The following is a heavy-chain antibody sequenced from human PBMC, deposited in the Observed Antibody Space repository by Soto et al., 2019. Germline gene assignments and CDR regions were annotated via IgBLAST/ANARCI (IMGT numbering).Heavy chain of an antibody. V-gene: IGHV1-18*01. Sequence: ASVKLSCKTSGDTFTNYCITWVRQAPGQGLEWMGWISAYNGKTNYAQKLQDRVTMTTDTSTTTAYMELRSLRSDDTAVYYCARSADSQYQLPRVYWGQGTLVTVSS. CDR3: ARSADSQYQLPRVY. J-gene: IGHJ4*02. CDR2: ISAYNGKT. CDR1: GDTFTNYC. D-gene: IGHD2-2*01.